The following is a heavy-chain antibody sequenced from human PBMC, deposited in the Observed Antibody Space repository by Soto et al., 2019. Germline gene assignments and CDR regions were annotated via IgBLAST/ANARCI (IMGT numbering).Heavy chain of an antibody. J-gene: IGHJ4*02. Sequence: EVQLVESGGGLVQPGGSLRLSCAASGFTFGRYWMSWVRQAPGKGLAWVATINADGGRIYYVDSVKGRFTISRDNAKNSLYLQRNSLSADDTAVYYCATDVGYGDYGGQGTLVTGSS. CDR2: INADGGRI. V-gene: IGHV3-7*05. CDR3: ATDVGYGDY. CDR1: GFTFGRYW. D-gene: IGHD5-12*01.